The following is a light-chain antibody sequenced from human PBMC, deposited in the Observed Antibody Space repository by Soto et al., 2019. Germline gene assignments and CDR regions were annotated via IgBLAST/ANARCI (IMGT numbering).Light chain of an antibody. CDR3: QQYGSSPET. V-gene: IGKV3-20*01. J-gene: IGKJ1*01. Sequence: EIVLTQSPDTVSVSPGGRGTLAFMASQTVSSNFLAWYQQRPGQAPRLLIYGASSRAAGIPDRFSGSGSGTDFTLTISRLEPEDLAVYYCQQYGSSPETFGQGTKVDIK. CDR1: QTVSSNF. CDR2: GAS.